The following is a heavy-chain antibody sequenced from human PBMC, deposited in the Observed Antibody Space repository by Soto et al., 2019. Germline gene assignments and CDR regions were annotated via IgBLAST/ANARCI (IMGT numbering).Heavy chain of an antibody. CDR2: ISWNSGSI. V-gene: IGHV3-9*01. CDR1: GFTFDDYA. CDR3: AKDIGIAEAGNADY. J-gene: IGHJ4*02. Sequence: EVQLVESGGGLVQPGRSLSLSCAASGFTFDDYAMHWVRQAPGKGLEWVSGISWNSGSIGYADSVKGRFTISRDNAKNSLYLQMNSLRAEDTALYYCAKDIGIAEAGNADYWGQGTLVTVSS. D-gene: IGHD6-13*01.